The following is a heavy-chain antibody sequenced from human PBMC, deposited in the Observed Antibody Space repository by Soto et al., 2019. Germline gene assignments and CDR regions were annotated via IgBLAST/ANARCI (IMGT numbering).Heavy chain of an antibody. Sequence: SETLSLTCTVSGGSISSGGYYWSWIRQHPGKGLEWIGYIYYSGSTYYNPSLKSRVTISVDTSKNQFSLKLSSVTAADTAVYYCARITYYYDSSVTSDYWGQGTLVTVSS. V-gene: IGHV4-31*03. CDR3: ARITYYYDSSVTSDY. CDR1: GGSISSGGYY. D-gene: IGHD3-22*01. J-gene: IGHJ4*02. CDR2: IYYSGST.